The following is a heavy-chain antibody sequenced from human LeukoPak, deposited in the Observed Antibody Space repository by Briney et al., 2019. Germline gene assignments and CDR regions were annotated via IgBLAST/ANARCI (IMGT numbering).Heavy chain of an antibody. CDR1: GFTFSSYS. V-gene: IGHV3-21*01. CDR3: ARDLLAAFDY. D-gene: IGHD2-15*01. CDR2: ISSSSSYI. J-gene: IGHJ4*02. Sequence: GGSLRLSCAASGFTFSSYSMNWVRQAPGKGLEWVSSISSSSSYIYYADSVKGPFTISRDNAKNSLYLQMNSLRAEDTAVYYCARDLLAAFDYWGQGTLVTVSS.